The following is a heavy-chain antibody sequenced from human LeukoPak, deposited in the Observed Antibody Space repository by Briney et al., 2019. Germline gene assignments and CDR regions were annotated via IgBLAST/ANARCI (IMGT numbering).Heavy chain of an antibody. D-gene: IGHD6-19*01. CDR1: GFIFSTYG. Sequence: GGSLRLSCAASGFIFSTYGMSWVRQAPGKGLEWVSLITGSGGNSYYAGSVKGRFTISRDNSKNTLYLQMNSLRADNTAVYYCAKDGQRVLYSSGFPYFDYWGRGTLVTVSS. V-gene: IGHV3-23*01. CDR2: ITGSGGNS. J-gene: IGHJ4*02. CDR3: AKDGQRVLYSSGFPYFDY.